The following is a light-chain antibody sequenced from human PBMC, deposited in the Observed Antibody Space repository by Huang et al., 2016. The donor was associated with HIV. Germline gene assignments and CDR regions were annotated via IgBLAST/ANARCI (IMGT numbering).Light chain of an antibody. CDR1: QSISTY. J-gene: IGKJ4*01. V-gene: IGKV1-39*01. CDR2: AAS. CDR3: QQSYSTLLT. Sequence: EIQLTQSPTSLSASVGDKITITCRASQSISTYLNWYQQGPGRAPKVLIYAASNLQNGVPSRFSGSGSGTDFTLTVSSLQPEDFATYYCQQSYSTLLTFGGGTNVEIK.